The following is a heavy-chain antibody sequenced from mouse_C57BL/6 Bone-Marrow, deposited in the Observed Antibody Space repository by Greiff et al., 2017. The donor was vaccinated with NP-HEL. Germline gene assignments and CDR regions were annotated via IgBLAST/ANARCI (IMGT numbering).Heavy chain of an antibody. Sequence: VQLQQSGAELARPGASVKLSCKASGYTFTSYGISWVKQRTGQGLEWIGEIYPRSGNTYYNEKFKGKATLTADKTSSTAYMELRSLTSEDSAVYFCARSAHYYGSSYPAWFAYWGQGTLVTVSA. D-gene: IGHD1-1*01. CDR3: ARSAHYYGSSYPAWFAY. CDR1: GYTFTSYG. J-gene: IGHJ3*01. V-gene: IGHV1-81*01. CDR2: IYPRSGNT.